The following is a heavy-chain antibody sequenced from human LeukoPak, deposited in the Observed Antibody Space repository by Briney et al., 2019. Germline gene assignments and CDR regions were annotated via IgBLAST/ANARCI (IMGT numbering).Heavy chain of an antibody. CDR3: ARKLLLRWYFDL. Sequence: GGSLRLSCAASGFTFSNYAMTWVRQGPAKGLEWVSAVSGSGGTTYYADSVKGRFTISRDNSKNTLYLQMNSLRAEDTAVYYCARKLLLRWYFDLWGRGTLVTVSS. D-gene: IGHD2-21*02. V-gene: IGHV3-23*01. CDR1: GFTFSNYA. J-gene: IGHJ2*01. CDR2: VSGSGGTT.